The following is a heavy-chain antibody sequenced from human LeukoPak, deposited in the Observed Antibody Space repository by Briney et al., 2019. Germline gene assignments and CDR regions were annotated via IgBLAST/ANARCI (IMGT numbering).Heavy chain of an antibody. J-gene: IGHJ4*02. V-gene: IGHV2-5*02. CDR3: VHRALTITAAGAGLFDY. Sequence: SGPTLFKPTPPLTLTCTFSGFSLSTSGVGVGWTRQAPGKALDWLALIYWDDNKRYSPSLKSRLTITKDTSKNQLVLTMTNMDPVDTATYYCVHRALTITAAGAGLFDYWGQGTLVTVSS. D-gene: IGHD6-13*01. CDR1: GFSLSTSGVG. CDR2: IYWDDNK.